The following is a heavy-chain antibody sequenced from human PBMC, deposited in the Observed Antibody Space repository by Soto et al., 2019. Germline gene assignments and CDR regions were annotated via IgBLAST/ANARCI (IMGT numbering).Heavy chain of an antibody. CDR2: ISSSSSYI. Sequence: EVQLVESGGGLVKPGGSLRLSCAASGFTFSSYTMNWVRQAPGKGLEWVSSISSSSSYIYYADSVKGRFTISRDNAKNALSLQMNGMRAEDTAVYYCARILIMGTTRGSYFDYWGQGTLVTVS. CDR1: GFTFSSYT. J-gene: IGHJ4*02. CDR3: ARILIMGTTRGSYFDY. D-gene: IGHD1-20*01. V-gene: IGHV3-21*01.